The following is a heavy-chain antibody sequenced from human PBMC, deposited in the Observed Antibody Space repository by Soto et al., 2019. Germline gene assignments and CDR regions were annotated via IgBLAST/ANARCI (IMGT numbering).Heavy chain of an antibody. Sequence: SETLSLTCAVSGDSISDYSWTWIRQPPGKGLEWIGELHLSGNSNYNPSLMSRVTISGDTSKNQFSLRLTSLTAADTAVYYCARSQPYSSGYFDYWGQGTLVTVSS. V-gene: IGHV4-34*01. D-gene: IGHD6-19*01. CDR3: ARSQPYSSGYFDY. J-gene: IGHJ4*01. CDR1: GDSISDYS. CDR2: LHLSGNS.